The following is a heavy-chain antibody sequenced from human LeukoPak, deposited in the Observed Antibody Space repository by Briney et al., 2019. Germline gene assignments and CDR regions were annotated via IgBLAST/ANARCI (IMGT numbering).Heavy chain of an antibody. Sequence: PSETLSLTCVVSGGSFSGYYWSWIRQAPGKGLEWIGEIHHRGATNYKPSLRSRVTISGDTSKNQFSLTLTSVTAADTAVYYCARGILGYYYFDFWGRGTLVTVSS. CDR3: ARGILGYYYFDF. CDR2: IHHRGAT. D-gene: IGHD3-22*01. J-gene: IGHJ2*01. CDR1: GGSFSGYY. V-gene: IGHV4-34*01.